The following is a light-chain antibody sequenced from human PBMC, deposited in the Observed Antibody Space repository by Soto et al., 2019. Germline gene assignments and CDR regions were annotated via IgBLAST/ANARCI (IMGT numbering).Light chain of an antibody. V-gene: IGLV2-23*03. CDR2: EGS. Sequence: QSVLPQPASVSGSPVQSITLSCTGTSSDIGSYDLVSWYQQHPGKAPKLIIYEGSTRPSGVSKRFSGSKSGNTASLAISGLQAEDQADSYCCSYAASNTFDVFGTGTKVTV. CDR3: CSYAASNTFDV. CDR1: SSDIGSYDL. J-gene: IGLJ1*01.